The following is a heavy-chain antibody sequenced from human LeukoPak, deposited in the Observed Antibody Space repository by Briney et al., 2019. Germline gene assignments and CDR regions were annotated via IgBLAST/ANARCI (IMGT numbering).Heavy chain of an antibody. D-gene: IGHD1-26*01. Sequence: GGSLRLSCAASGFTLTTYAVNWVRQAPGQGLEWVSGIGGGGTEYYADSVKGRFIISSDNSQNLVHLQMNSLTVEDTAVYYCARAQGALDYWGQGTLVTVSS. J-gene: IGHJ4*02. CDR2: IGGGGTE. CDR1: GFTLTTYA. V-gene: IGHV3-23*01. CDR3: ARAQGALDY.